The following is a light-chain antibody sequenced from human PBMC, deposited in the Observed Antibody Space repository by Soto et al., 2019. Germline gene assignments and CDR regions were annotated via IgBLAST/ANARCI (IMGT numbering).Light chain of an antibody. CDR1: SSDVGGYNY. Sequence: QSALTQPPSASGSPGQSVTISCTGTSSDVGGYNYVSWYQQHPGKAPKLMIYEVNKRPSGVPDRFSGSKSGNTASLTVSGXXXXXXXXXXCSSYAGSNNLGVFGGGTKLTV. V-gene: IGLV2-8*01. CDR2: EVN. CDR3: SSYAGSNNLGV. J-gene: IGLJ2*01.